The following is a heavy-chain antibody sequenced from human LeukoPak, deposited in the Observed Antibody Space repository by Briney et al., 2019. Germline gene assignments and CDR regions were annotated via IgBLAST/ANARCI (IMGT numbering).Heavy chain of an antibody. CDR2: ISYDGSNK. Sequence: GRSLRLFCAASGFTFSSYGMHWVRQAPGKGLEWVAVISYDGSNKYYADSVKGRFTISRDNSKNTLYLQMNSLRAEDTAVYYCAKVRGAILDYWGQGTLVTVSS. CDR1: GFTFSSYG. V-gene: IGHV3-30*18. D-gene: IGHD3-10*01. CDR3: AKVRGAILDY. J-gene: IGHJ4*02.